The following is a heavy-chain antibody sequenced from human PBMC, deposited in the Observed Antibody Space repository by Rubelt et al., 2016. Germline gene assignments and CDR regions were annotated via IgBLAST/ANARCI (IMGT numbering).Heavy chain of an antibody. J-gene: IGHJ4*02. CDR2: IYHSGST. D-gene: IGHD6-6*01. CDR1: GGSISSYY. Sequence: QVQLQESGPGLVKPSETLSLTCTVSGGSISSYYWSWIRQPPGKGLEWIGYIYHSGSTYYNPSLKSRVTISVDSAKNQFSLKLRSVTAADTAVYNCARVGQQLAYDYWGQGTLVTVSS. CDR3: ARVGQQLAYDY. V-gene: IGHV4-59*12.